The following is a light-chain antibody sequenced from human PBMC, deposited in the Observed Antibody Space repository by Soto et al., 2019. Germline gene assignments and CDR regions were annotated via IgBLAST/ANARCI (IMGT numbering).Light chain of an antibody. Sequence: QSALTQPASVSGSPGQSITISCTGTTSDVGSYNYVSWYQQYSGKAPQLIIYDVSNRPSGVSDRFSSSKSGNTASLTISGLQPEDEADYFCSSYTSTTTLVVFGGGTKLTVL. V-gene: IGLV2-14*01. J-gene: IGLJ2*01. CDR3: SSYTSTTTLVV. CDR1: TSDVGSYNY. CDR2: DVS.